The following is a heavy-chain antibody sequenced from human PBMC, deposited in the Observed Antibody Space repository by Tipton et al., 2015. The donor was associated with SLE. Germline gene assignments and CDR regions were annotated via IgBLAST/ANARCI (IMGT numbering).Heavy chain of an antibody. V-gene: IGHV1-69*01. CDR1: GGTFSSYA. CDR2: IIPIFGTA. CDR3: AGILGVAGGYFQP. D-gene: IGHD2-15*01. J-gene: IGHJ1*01. Sequence: QLVQSGAEVKKPGSSVKVSCKASGGTFSSYAISWVRQAPGQGLEWMGGIIPIFGTANYAQKFQGRVTITADESTSTAYMVLISLMSDDAAVYYCAGILGVAGGYFQPCGQSTLLPVSS.